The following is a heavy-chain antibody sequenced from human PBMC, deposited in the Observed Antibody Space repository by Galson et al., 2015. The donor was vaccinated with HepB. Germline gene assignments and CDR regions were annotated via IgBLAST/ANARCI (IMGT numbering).Heavy chain of an antibody. CDR2: ITNSGGSA. J-gene: IGHJ4*02. V-gene: IGHV3-23*01. Sequence: SLRLSCAASGFTFSSYAMTWVRQAPGTGLEWVSAITNSGGSAYYADSVKGRFTISRDNSKNTLYLQMSSLRVEDTAVYYCTKRSCSGSSCYSFFDDWGQGTLVTVSS. D-gene: IGHD2-15*01. CDR1: GFTFSSYA. CDR3: TKRSCSGSSCYSFFDD.